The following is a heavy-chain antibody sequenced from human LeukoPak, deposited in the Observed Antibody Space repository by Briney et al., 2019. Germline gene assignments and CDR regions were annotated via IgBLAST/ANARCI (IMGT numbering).Heavy chain of an antibody. J-gene: IGHJ6*02. Sequence: ASVKVSCKASGYTFTSYYMHWVRQAPGQGLEWMGIINPSGGSTSYAQKFQGRVTMTRDTSTSTVYMELSSLRSEDTAVYYCARDGYSGYDADYGMDVWGQGTTVTVSS. CDR3: ARDGYSGYDADYGMDV. CDR1: GYTFTSYY. D-gene: IGHD5-12*01. V-gene: IGHV1-46*01. CDR2: INPSGGST.